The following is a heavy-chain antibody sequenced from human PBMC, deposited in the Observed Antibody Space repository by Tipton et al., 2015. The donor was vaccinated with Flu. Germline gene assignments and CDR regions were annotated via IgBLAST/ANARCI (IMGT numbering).Heavy chain of an antibody. Sequence: SLRLSCAASGFTVSSNYMSWVRQAPGKGLEWVSVIYSGGSTYYADSVKGRFTISRDNSKNTLYLQMNSLRAEDTAVYYCAREGPSSSPYHYYYGMDVWGQGTTVTVSS. CDR2: IYSGGST. CDR1: GFTVSSNY. V-gene: IGHV3-53*01. J-gene: IGHJ6*02. D-gene: IGHD6-6*01. CDR3: AREGPSSSPYHYYYGMDV.